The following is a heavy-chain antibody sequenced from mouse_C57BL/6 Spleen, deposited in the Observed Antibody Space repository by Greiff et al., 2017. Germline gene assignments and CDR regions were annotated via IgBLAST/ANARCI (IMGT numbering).Heavy chain of an antibody. Sequence: VQLLQSGAELVRPGTSVKVSCTASGYAFTNYLIEWVKQRPGQGLEWIGVINPGSGGTNYTEKFKGKGTLTADKSSSTVYMQLSSLTSEDSAVYCCAGGDYYYDYWGQGTTLTVSS. CDR2: INPGSGGT. CDR1: GYAFTNYL. J-gene: IGHJ2*01. CDR3: AGGDYYYDY. V-gene: IGHV1-54*01.